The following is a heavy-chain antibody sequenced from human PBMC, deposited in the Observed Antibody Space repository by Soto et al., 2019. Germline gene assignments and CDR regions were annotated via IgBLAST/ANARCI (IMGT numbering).Heavy chain of an antibody. V-gene: IGHV4-31*03. CDR2: IYYSGST. J-gene: IGHJ4*02. CDR3: ASSRLGSGSYWYYFDY. Sequence: SETLSLTCTVSGGSISSGGYYWSWIRQHPGKGLEWIGYIYYSGSTYYNPSLKSRVTISVDTSKNQFSLKLSSVTAADTAVYYCASSRLGSGSYWYYFDYWGQGTLVTVSS. CDR1: GGSISSGGYY. D-gene: IGHD1-26*01.